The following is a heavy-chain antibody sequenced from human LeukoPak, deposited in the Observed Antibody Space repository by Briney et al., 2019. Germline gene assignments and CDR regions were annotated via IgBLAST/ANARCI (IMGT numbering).Heavy chain of an antibody. Sequence: GGSLRLSWAASGXTFTSYWMSWVRQAPGKGLEWLANIKQDGSEKYYVDSVKGRFTISRDNAKNSLYLQMNSLRAEDTAVYYCARVSAYFDYWGQGTLVTVSS. CDR3: ARVSAYFDY. J-gene: IGHJ4*02. V-gene: IGHV3-7*04. D-gene: IGHD2-2*01. CDR1: GXTFTSYW. CDR2: IKQDGSEK.